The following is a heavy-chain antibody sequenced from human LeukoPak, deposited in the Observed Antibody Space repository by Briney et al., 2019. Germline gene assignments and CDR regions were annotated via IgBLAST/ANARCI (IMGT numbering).Heavy chain of an antibody. Sequence: AGSLSLSCAVSGFTLSSYAMTWVRQAPGTGLQWVSAISGTGGTTYYADPVKGRITTSRDNTKNTLYLQMNSLRADNTGLYYCAKDAQGAARARGFCDYWGEGTLVTVSP. CDR3: AKDAQGAARARGFCDY. CDR1: GFTLSSYA. D-gene: IGHD6-25*01. CDR2: ISGTGGTT. V-gene: IGHV3-23*01. J-gene: IGHJ4*02.